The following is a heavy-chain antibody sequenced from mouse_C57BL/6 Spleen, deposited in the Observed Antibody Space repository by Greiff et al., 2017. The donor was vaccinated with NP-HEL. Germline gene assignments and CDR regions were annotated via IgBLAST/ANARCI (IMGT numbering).Heavy chain of an antibody. V-gene: IGHV5-17*01. Sequence: EVQVVESGGGLVKPGGSLKLSCAASGFTFSDYGMHWVRQAPEKGLEWVAYISSGSSTIYYADTVKGRFTISRDNAKNTLFLQMTSLRSEYTAMYYCARCSRDYAMDYWGQGTSVTVSS. J-gene: IGHJ4*01. CDR2: ISSGSSTI. D-gene: IGHD1-1*01. CDR1: GFTFSDYG. CDR3: ARCSRDYAMDY.